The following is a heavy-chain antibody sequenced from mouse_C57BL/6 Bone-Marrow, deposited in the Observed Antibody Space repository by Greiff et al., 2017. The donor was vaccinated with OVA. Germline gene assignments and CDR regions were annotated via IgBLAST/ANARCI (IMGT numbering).Heavy chain of an antibody. V-gene: IGHV10-3*01. Sequence: GGGLVQPKGSLNLSCAVSGFIFNTFAMHWVRQAPGKGLEWVARIRSKSSNYATYYADSVKDRFTISRDDSQSMLYLQMNNLKTEDTAMYYCVRVLLRYAMDYWGQGTSVTVSS. CDR2: IRSKSSNYAT. J-gene: IGHJ4*01. CDR3: VRVLLRYAMDY. D-gene: IGHD1-1*01. CDR1: GFIFNTFA.